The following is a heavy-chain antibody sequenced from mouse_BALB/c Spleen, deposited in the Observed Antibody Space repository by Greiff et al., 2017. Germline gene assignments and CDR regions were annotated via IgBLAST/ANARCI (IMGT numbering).Heavy chain of an antibody. CDR1: GYTFTDYN. D-gene: IGHD2-1*01. CDR2: IYPYNGGT. Sequence: VQLQQSGPELVKPGASVKISCKASGYTFTDYNMHWVKQSHGKSLEWIGYIYPYNGGTGYNQKFKSKATLTVDNSSSTAYMELRSLTSEDSAVYYCARRGEGNSYAMDYWGQGTSVTVSS. CDR3: ARRGEGNSYAMDY. J-gene: IGHJ4*01. V-gene: IGHV1S29*02.